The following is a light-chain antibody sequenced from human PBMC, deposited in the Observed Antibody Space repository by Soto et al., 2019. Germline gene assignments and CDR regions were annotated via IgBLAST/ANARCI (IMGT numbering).Light chain of an antibody. V-gene: IGLV1-40*01. CDR2: GNS. Sequence: QSVLTQPPSVSGAPGQRVTISCTGSSSNIGAGYDVHWYQQLPGTAPKLLIYGNSNRPSGVPDRFSGSKSGSSASLVISGLRSEDEADYYCASWDDSLSVYVFAAGTKVTVL. J-gene: IGLJ1*01. CDR3: ASWDDSLSVYV. CDR1: SSNIGAGYD.